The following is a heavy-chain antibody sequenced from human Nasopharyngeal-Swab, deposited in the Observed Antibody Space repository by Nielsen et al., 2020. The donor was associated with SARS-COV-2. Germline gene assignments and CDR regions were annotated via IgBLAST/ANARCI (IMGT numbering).Heavy chain of an antibody. Sequence: GESLKISCAASGFTFSSYGMHWVRQAPGKGLEWVAVISYDGSNKYYADSVKGRFTISRDNSKSTLYLQMNSLRAEDTAVYYCAKDRSVSCSGGSCYSTSRYYGMDVWGQGTTVTVSS. CDR1: GFTFSSYG. J-gene: IGHJ6*02. CDR3: AKDRSVSCSGGSCYSTSRYYGMDV. CDR2: ISYDGSNK. V-gene: IGHV3-30*18. D-gene: IGHD2-15*01.